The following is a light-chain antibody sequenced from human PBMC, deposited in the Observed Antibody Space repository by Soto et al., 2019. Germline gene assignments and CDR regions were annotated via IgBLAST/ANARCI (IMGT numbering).Light chain of an antibody. CDR2: EAT. CDR1: SSDVGSYNL. V-gene: IGLV2-14*02. J-gene: IGLJ1*01. Sequence: QSALTQPASVSGSPEQSITISCTGTSSDVGSYNLVSWYQQHPGKAPKVMIYEATKRPSGVSNRFSGSKSGNTASLTISGLQAEDEADYYCSSYTNINTRACVFGTGTKLTVL. CDR3: SSYTNINTRACV.